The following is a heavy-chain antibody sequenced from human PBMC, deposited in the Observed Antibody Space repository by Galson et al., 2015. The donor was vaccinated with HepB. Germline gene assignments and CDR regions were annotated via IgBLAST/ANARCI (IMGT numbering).Heavy chain of an antibody. Sequence: SLRLSCAASGFIFTNHAMHWIRQAPGKPLEFVAAISYDGTYRPDADSAKGRFTISRDNSKNMLYLQMNSLRVEDTAMYYCARDIGVGGTLGVPDCWGQGGLVTVSS. J-gene: IGHJ4*02. D-gene: IGHD1-26*01. CDR3: ARDIGVGGTLGVPDC. CDR1: GFIFTNHA. CDR2: ISYDGTYR. V-gene: IGHV3-30-3*01.